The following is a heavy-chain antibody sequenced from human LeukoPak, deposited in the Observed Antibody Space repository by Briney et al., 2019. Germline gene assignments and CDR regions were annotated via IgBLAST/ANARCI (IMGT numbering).Heavy chain of an antibody. CDR3: ARAGPGYSYGYTPFSFDS. Sequence: SETLSLTCTVSGGSISSYYWSWIRQPAGKGLEWIGRIHTSGSTNYSPSLKSRVTISADTSKNLFSLKLSSVTAADTAVYYCARAGPGYSYGYTPFSFDSWGQGTLVTVSS. V-gene: IGHV4-4*07. D-gene: IGHD5-18*01. CDR1: GGSISSYY. J-gene: IGHJ4*02. CDR2: IHTSGST.